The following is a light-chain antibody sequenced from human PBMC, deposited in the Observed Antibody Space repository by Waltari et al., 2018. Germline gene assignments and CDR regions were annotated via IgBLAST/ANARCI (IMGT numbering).Light chain of an antibody. CDR1: QEITSSY. CDR3: QQYDTSTECT. V-gene: IGKV3-20*01. Sequence: EMVLTRSQGTLPWSPGKEAPLSSRASQEITSSYLAWNQQRPGHAPRLLIYDASSRATGVPDRFSGSGSGTDFTLTISRLESEDVAVYYCQQYDTSTECTFGQGTKVEIK. J-gene: IGKJ1*01. CDR2: DAS.